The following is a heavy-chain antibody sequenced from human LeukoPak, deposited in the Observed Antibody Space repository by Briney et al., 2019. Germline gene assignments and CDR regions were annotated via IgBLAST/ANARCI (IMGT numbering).Heavy chain of an antibody. V-gene: IGHV4-39*01. Sequence: NPSETLSLTCTVSGGSISSSSYFWGWVRQPPGKGLECIVNIFYSGSTYYNPSLKSRVTISVQTSKNHSSLNLSYVTAADTAVYYCARHVYSGYDNYCDYWGQGTLVTVSS. CDR3: ARHVYSGYDNYCDY. J-gene: IGHJ4*02. CDR2: IFYSGST. D-gene: IGHD5-12*01. CDR1: GGSISSSSYF.